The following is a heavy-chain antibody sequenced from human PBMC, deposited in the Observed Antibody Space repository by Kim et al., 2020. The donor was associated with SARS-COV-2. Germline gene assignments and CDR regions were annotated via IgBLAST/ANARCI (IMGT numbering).Heavy chain of an antibody. D-gene: IGHD3-10*02. CDR2: ITPLFGGSA. CDR3: ARATAVPTAYYYFDLDV. Sequence: SVKVSCKSSGDSFNNFAFTWVRQTPGRGLEWVGGITPLFGGSADYAQKFQDRLTITADASTNTVYMGLSSLTSTDTAIYNCARATAVPTAYYYFDLDVWGQGTSVTVSS. CDR1: GDSFNNFA. V-gene: IGHV1-69*13. J-gene: IGHJ6*01.